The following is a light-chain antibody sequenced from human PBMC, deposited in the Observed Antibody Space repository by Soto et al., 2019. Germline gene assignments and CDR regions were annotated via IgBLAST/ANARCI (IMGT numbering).Light chain of an antibody. J-gene: IGLJ2*01. CDR2: DVN. CDR3: TSWTTSTTMI. CDR1: PSDIGAYNF. V-gene: IGLV2-14*03. Sequence: QSVLTQPASVSGSPGQSITISCTGTPSDIGAYNFVSWYQQHPGEVPKLILYDVNVRPSGVSNRFSGSKSGNTASLTISGLQAEDEADYYCTSWTTSTTMIFGGGTKLTVL.